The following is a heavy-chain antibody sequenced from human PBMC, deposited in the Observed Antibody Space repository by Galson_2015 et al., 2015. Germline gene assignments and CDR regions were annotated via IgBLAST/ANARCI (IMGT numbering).Heavy chain of an antibody. D-gene: IGHD6-19*01. CDR1: GFTFSSYG. CDR2: ISSSSSYI. V-gene: IGHV3-21*01. CDR3: ARDFSGWSLYDY. Sequence: SLRLSCAASGFTFSSYGMHWVRQAPGKGLEWVSSISSSSSYIYYADSVKGRFTISRDNAKNSLYLQMNSLRAEDTAVYYCARDFSGWSLYDYWGQGTLVTVSS. J-gene: IGHJ4*02.